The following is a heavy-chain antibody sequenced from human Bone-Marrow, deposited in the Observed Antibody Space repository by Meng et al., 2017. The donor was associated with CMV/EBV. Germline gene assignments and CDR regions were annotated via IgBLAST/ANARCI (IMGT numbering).Heavy chain of an antibody. Sequence: SVKVSCKASGYTFTSYDINWVRQATGQGLEWMGRIIPILGIANYAQKFQGRVTITADKSTSTAYMELSSLRSEDTAVYYCARGSGYDSNWFDPWGQGTLVSVSS. CDR3: ARGSGYDSNWFDP. CDR2: IIPILGIA. CDR1: GYTFTSYD. D-gene: IGHD5-12*01. J-gene: IGHJ5*02. V-gene: IGHV1-69*04.